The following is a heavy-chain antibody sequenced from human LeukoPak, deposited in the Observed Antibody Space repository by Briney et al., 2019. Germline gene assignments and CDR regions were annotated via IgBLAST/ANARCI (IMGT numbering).Heavy chain of an antibody. CDR3: ARRGTNWGRFDY. D-gene: IGHD7-27*01. CDR1: GVSISSSSYF. J-gene: IGHJ4*02. CDR2: IHSGGST. Sequence: SETLSLTCTVSGVSISSSSYFWGWIRQPPGKGLEWIGTIHSGGSTYYNPSLKSRVTISVDTSKNQLSLNLSSVTAADTAVYYCARRGTNWGRFDYWGQGTLVTVSS. V-gene: IGHV4-39*01.